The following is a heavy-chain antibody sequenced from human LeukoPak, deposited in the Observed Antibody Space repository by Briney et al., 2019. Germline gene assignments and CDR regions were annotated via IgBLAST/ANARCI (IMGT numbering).Heavy chain of an antibody. D-gene: IGHD5-24*01. V-gene: IGHV1-2*02. CDR1: GYTFTDYY. CDR3: ASDLAFGEMVTNRGAFDI. CDR2: INPYRGGT. J-gene: IGHJ3*02. Sequence: PRASVKVSCKASGYTFTDYYMHWVRHPPGQWREWIGWINPYRGGTNYAQKSQGRVTVTRDTWISTAYLAMSRLSSDDTAVYFCASDLAFGEMVTNRGAFDIWGQGTMVTVSS.